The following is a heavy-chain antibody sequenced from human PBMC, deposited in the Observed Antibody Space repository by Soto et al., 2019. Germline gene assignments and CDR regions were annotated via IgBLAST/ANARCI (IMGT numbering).Heavy chain of an antibody. J-gene: IGHJ4*02. CDR1: GGSISSYY. CDR2: IYYSGIT. CDR3: ARGGGVYYFDY. Sequence: QVQLQESGPGLVKPSETLSLTCTVSGGSISSYYWSWIRQPPGKGLEWIGYIYYSGITDYNPSLKSRVTISVDTSKSQFSLKLSSVTAPDTAVYYCARGGGVYYFDYWGQGTLVTVSS. V-gene: IGHV4-59*01. D-gene: IGHD2-8*02.